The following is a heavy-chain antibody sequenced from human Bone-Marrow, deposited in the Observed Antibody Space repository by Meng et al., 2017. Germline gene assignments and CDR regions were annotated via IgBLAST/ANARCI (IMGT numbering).Heavy chain of an antibody. CDR1: GFTFDDYS. J-gene: IGHJ6*02. V-gene: IGHV3-9*01. Sequence: GGSLRLSCAASGFTFDDYSMHWVRQAPGKGLEWVSGISWNSGSICYADSVKGRFTISRDNAKNSLYLQMNSLRAEDTALYYCAKDMESGSGSYHLFDYYYYGMDVWGQGTTVTVSS. D-gene: IGHD3-10*01. CDR3: AKDMESGSGSYHLFDYYYYGMDV. CDR2: ISWNSGSI.